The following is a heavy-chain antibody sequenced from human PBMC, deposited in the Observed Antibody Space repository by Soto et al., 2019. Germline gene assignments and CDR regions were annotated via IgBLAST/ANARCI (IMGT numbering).Heavy chain of an antibody. Sequence: LRLSWAASGFTFSSYGMHWVRQAPGKALEWVAVISYDGSNKYYADSVKGRFIISRDNSKNTLYLQMNSLRAEDTAVYYCAKDAYHDFWSGYLHLRLGCCGMHVRGQGTT. V-gene: IGHV3-30*18. D-gene: IGHD3-3*01. CDR1: GFTFSSYG. CDR3: AKDAYHDFWSGYLHLRLGCCGMHV. CDR2: ISYDGSNK. J-gene: IGHJ6*02.